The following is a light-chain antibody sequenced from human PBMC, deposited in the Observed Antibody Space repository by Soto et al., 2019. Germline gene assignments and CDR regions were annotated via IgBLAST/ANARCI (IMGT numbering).Light chain of an antibody. V-gene: IGLV1-51*02. CDR1: SSNIGNNY. CDR2: ENN. Sequence: QSVLTQPPSVSAAPGQKVTISCSGSSSNIGNNYVSWYQQLPGTAPKLLIYENNKRPSGIPDRFSGSKSGTSATLGITGLQTGEGADNYGGTGDSSLSPWVFGGGTNPTVL. CDR3: GTGDSSLSPWV. J-gene: IGLJ3*02.